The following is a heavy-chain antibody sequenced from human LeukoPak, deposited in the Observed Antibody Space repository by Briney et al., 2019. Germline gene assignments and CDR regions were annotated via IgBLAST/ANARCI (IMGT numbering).Heavy chain of an antibody. CDR3: AKDISPSGRPHWYFDL. V-gene: IGHV3-23*01. Sequence: PGRSLRLSCAASGFTFSSYAMSWVRQAPGKGLEWVSTISGSGGSTYYADSVKGRFTISRDDSKNTLYLQMNSLRAEDTAVYYCAKDISPSGRPHWYFDLWGRGTLVTVSS. CDR2: ISGSGGST. J-gene: IGHJ2*01. D-gene: IGHD1-26*01. CDR1: GFTFSSYA.